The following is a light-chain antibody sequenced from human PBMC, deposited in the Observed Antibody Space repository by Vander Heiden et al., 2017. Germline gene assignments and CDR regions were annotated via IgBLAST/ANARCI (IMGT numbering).Light chain of an antibody. CDR1: QSISSS. V-gene: IGKV1-39*01. CDR2: AAS. CDR3: QQSYSTPRT. Sequence: DIQMTQSPSSLSASAGDRVTITCRASQSISSSLNWYQQKPGKAPKLLIYAASSLQSGVPSRFSGSGSGTDFTLTIGSLQPEDFATYHCQQSYSTPRTFGQGTKVEIK. J-gene: IGKJ1*01.